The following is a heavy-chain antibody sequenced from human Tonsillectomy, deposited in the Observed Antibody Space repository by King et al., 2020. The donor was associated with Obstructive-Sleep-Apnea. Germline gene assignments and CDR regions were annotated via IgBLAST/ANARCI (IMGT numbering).Heavy chain of an antibody. D-gene: IGHD3-10*01. CDR1: GFTFSRYD. Sequence: QLVQSGGGLVQPGGSLRLSCAASGFTFSRYDMHWVRQVTGKGLEWVSGIGIAGDTYYPGSVKGRFTISRENAKNSLYLQMDSLGAGDTAVYYCARRSHGSGSYYYGMDVWGQGTTVTVSS. V-gene: IGHV3-13*01. J-gene: IGHJ6*02. CDR2: IGIAGDT. CDR3: ARRSHGSGSYYYGMDV.